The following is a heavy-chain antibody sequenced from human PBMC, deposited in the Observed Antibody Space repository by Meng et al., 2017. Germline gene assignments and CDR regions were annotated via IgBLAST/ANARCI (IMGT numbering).Heavy chain of an antibody. J-gene: IGHJ4*02. Sequence: QGHLVQSGSELRKPGASVKVSCKASGYTLTSYAINWLRQAPGQGLQWMGWIDTKTGNPTYVPGFTGRLVFSLDTSVSTAYLQISGLKADDTAVYYCTRDGYSDCSRTSCFDSWGQGTLVTVSS. CDR1: GYTLTSYA. D-gene: IGHD2-2*01. V-gene: IGHV7-4-1*02. CDR2: IDTKTGNP. CDR3: TRDGYSDCSRTSCFDS.